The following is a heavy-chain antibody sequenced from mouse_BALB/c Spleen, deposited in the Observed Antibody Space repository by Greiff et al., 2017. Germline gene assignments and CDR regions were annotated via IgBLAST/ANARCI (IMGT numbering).Heavy chain of an antibody. Sequence: QVQLKQSGAELAKPGASVKMSCKASGYTFTSYWMHWVKQRPGQGLEWIGYINPSTGYTEYNQKFKDKATLTADKSSSTAYMQLSSLTSEDSAVYYCARRGVPNAMDYWGQGTSVTVSS. J-gene: IGHJ4*01. CDR3: ARRGVPNAMDY. CDR1: GYTFTSYW. CDR2: INPSTGYT. V-gene: IGHV1-7*01.